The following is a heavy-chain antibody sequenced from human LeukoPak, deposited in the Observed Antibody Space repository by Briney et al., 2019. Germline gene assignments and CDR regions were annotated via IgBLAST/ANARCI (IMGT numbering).Heavy chain of an antibody. CDR1: GFIFSNSE. J-gene: IGHJ6*03. Sequence: PGGSLRLSCAASGFIFSNSEMNWVRQAPGKGLEWVSYISSSGSTVYYADSVKGRFTISRGNSKNTLYLQMNSLRAEDTAVYYCAKDGVSRGIPDYGDYYYYYMDVWGKGTTVTVSS. D-gene: IGHD4-17*01. CDR2: ISSSGSTV. V-gene: IGHV3-48*03. CDR3: AKDGVSRGIPDYGDYYYYYMDV.